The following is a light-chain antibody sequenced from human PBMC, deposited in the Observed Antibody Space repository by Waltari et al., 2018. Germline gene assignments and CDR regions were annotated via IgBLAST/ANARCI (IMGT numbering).Light chain of an antibody. J-gene: IGKJ2*01. Sequence: DIQMTQSPSSLSASVGDRVPITCRASQGISNSLAWYQQKPGKAPNLLLFGASSLLSGVPSRFSGSGSGTDYTLTISSLRPEDFATYYCQQYYSTLYTFGQGTKLEIK. CDR3: QQYYSTLYT. V-gene: IGKV1-NL1*01. CDR2: GAS. CDR1: QGISNS.